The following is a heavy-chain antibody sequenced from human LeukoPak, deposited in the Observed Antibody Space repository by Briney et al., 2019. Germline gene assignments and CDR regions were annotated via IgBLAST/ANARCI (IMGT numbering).Heavy chain of an antibody. V-gene: IGHV1-8*02. J-gene: IGHJ6*03. Sequence: ASVKVSCKASGYTFTSYGISWVRQAPGQGLEWMGWMNPNSGNTGYAQKFQGRVTMTRNTSISTAYMELSSLRSEDTAVYYCARGTRVIGSDYYYYYYMDVWGKGTTVTVSS. CDR3: ARGTRVIGSDYYYYYYMDV. D-gene: IGHD3-16*02. CDR1: GYTFTSYG. CDR2: MNPNSGNT.